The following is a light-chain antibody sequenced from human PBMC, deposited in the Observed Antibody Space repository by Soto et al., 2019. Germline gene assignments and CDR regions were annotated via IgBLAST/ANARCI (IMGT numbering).Light chain of an antibody. CDR1: QSIAGY. J-gene: IGKJ4*01. CDR2: DVS. CDR3: QQYGNSPLT. V-gene: IGKV3-20*01. Sequence: EIVMTQSPATLSVSPGERATLSCRASQSIAGYLAWYQKKPGQAPRLLIYDVSRRVTGIPDRFSGSGSGTDFTLTISRLEPEDFAIYYCQQYGNSPLTFGGGTKVDIK.